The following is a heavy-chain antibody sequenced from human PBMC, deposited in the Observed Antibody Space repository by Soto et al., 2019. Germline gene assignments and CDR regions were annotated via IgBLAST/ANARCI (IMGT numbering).Heavy chain of an antibody. V-gene: IGHV3-23*01. CDR2: ISGSGGST. CDR1: GFTFSSYA. Sequence: EVQLLVSGGGLVQPGGSLRLSCAASGFTFSSYAMSWVRQAPGKGLEWVSAISGSGGSTYYAGSVKGRFTISRDNSKHTLYLQMNSLRAEDTALYYCAKVPLSLAPLFYWGQGILVTVSS. CDR3: AKVPLSLAPLFY. J-gene: IGHJ4*02. D-gene: IGHD3-16*01.